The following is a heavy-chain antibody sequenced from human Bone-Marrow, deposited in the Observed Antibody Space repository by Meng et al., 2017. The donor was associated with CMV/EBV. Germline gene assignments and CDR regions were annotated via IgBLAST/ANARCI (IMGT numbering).Heavy chain of an antibody. J-gene: IGHJ4*02. D-gene: IGHD2-2*01. CDR3: ARVGRVVPAVPYYFDY. V-gene: IGHV1-69*10. CDR2: IIPILGIA. Sequence: SVKVSCKASGGTFSSYAISWVRQAPGQGLEWMGGIIPILGIANYAQKFQGRVTITADKSTSTAYMELSSLRSEDTAVYYCARVGRVVPAVPYYFDYLGQGKLVNVAS. CDR1: GGTFSSYA.